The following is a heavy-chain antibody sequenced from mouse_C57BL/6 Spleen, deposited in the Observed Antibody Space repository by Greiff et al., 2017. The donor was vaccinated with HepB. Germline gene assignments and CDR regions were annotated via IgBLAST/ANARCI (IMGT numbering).Heavy chain of an antibody. CDR1: GYTFTSYW. V-gene: IGHV1-64*01. D-gene: IGHD1-1*01. Sequence: QVQLKQSGAELVKPGASVKLSCKASGYTFTSYWMHWVKQRPGQGLEWIGMIHPNSGSTNYNEKFKSKATLTVDKSSSTAYMQLSSLTSEDSAVYYCARKENYGSPWFAYWGQGTLVTVSA. CDR2: IHPNSGST. CDR3: ARKENYGSPWFAY. J-gene: IGHJ3*01.